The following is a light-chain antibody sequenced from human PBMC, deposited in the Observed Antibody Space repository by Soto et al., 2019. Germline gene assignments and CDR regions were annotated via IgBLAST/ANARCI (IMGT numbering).Light chain of an antibody. V-gene: IGKV3-20*01. CDR2: GAS. J-gene: IGKJ4*01. CDR1: QSVGSD. Sequence: EIVLTQSPGTLSLSPGERATLSCMASQSVGSDLVWYQQKPGQTPRLLIYGASNKATGIADRFSGSGSGTDFTLTISRLEPEDFAVYYCQQYSSSPLTFGGGTKVEIK. CDR3: QQYSSSPLT.